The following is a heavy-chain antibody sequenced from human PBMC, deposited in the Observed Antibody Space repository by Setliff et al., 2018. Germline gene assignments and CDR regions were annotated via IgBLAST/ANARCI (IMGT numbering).Heavy chain of an antibody. D-gene: IGHD2-8*02. Sequence: SETLSLTCAVSGYSISSGYYWGWIRQPPGKGLEWIGSIYHSGSTYHNPSLKSRVTISVDTSKNQFSLKLSSVTAADTALYYCTVYNTGSSKDHYWGQGTPVTVSS. CDR1: GYSISSGYY. CDR2: IYHSGST. J-gene: IGHJ4*02. CDR3: TVYNTGSSKDHY. V-gene: IGHV4-38-2*01.